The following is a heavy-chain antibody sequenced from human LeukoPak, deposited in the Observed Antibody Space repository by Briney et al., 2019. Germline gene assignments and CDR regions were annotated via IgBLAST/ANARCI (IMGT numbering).Heavy chain of an antibody. CDR2: IKAGNGDT. Sequence: ASVKVSCKASGYIFTKYVVHWVRQAPGQRPEWMGWIKAGNGDTKYSQNFQDRLTITRDTSASTVYMELSSLTSKDTALYYWARDVCGDPCYRGGNWGQGTLVTVS. V-gene: IGHV1-3*01. CDR3: ARDVCGDPCYRGGN. CDR1: GYIFTKYV. J-gene: IGHJ4*02. D-gene: IGHD2-21*01.